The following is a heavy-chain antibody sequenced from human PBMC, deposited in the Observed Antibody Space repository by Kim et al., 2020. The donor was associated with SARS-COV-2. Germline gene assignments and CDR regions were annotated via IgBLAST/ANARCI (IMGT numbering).Heavy chain of an antibody. J-gene: IGHJ4*02. Sequence: LKSRVTISVDTSKNQFSLKLSSVTAADTAVYYCARGGSTAMVTRAIYFDYWGQGTLVTVSS. V-gene: IGHV4-34*01. D-gene: IGHD5-18*01. CDR3: ARGGSTAMVTRAIYFDY.